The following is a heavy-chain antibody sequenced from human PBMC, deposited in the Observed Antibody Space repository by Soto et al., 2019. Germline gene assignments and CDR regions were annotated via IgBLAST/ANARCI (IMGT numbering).Heavy chain of an antibody. Sequence: QLLESGGSLVEPGGSLRLSCSASGFAFSAYAMSWVRQAPQKGLEWVSGIGGGGHDTRYGDSMKGRFSITRDNSRNTLYLEMNRLTAEDTAVYYCAKHPIFGVVTHYFAHWGRGVLVTVSS. J-gene: IGHJ4*02. CDR3: AKHPIFGVVTHYFAH. D-gene: IGHD3-3*01. CDR2: IGGGGHDT. V-gene: IGHV3-23*01. CDR1: GFAFSAYA.